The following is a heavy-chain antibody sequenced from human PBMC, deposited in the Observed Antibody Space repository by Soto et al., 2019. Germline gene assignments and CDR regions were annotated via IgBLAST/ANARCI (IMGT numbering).Heavy chain of an antibody. J-gene: IGHJ6*02. CDR2: IIPIFGTA. Sequence: SVEVSCKASGGTFSSYAISWVRQAPGQGLEWMGGIIPIFGTANYAQKFQGRVTITADESTSTAYMELSSLRSEDTAVYYCASDIRSYDFWSGSYNEYYYGMDAWGQGTTVTVSS. CDR3: ASDIRSYDFWSGSYNEYYYGMDA. D-gene: IGHD3-3*01. V-gene: IGHV1-69*13. CDR1: GGTFSSYA.